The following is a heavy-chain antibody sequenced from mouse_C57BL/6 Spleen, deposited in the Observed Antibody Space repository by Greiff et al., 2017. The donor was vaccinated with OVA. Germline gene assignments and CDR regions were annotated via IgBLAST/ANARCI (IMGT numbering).Heavy chain of an antibody. CDR2: IYPGSGST. Sequence: QVQLQQSGAELVKPGASVKMSCKASGYTFTSYWITWVKQRPGQGLEWIGDIYPGSGSTNYNEKFKSKATLTVDTSSSTAYMQLSSLTSEDSAVYYCARGATVVAPYYAMDYWGQGTSVTVSS. CDR1: GYTFTSYW. D-gene: IGHD1-1*01. CDR3: ARGATVVAPYYAMDY. V-gene: IGHV1-55*01. J-gene: IGHJ4*01.